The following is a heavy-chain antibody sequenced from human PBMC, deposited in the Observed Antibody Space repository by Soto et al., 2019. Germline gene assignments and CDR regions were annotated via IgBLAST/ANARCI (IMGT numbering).Heavy chain of an antibody. J-gene: IGHJ6*02. CDR1: GGSISSYY. CDR2: IYFTGST. CDR3: ARVSGPPYYYGMDV. D-gene: IGHD3-10*01. V-gene: IGHV4-59*01. Sequence: PSETLSLTCTVSGGSISSYYWSWIRQPPGRGLEWIGYIYFTGSTNYNPSLKSRVTISLDTSKNQFSLKLSSVTAADTAVYYCARVSGPPYYYGMDVWGQGTTVTVSS.